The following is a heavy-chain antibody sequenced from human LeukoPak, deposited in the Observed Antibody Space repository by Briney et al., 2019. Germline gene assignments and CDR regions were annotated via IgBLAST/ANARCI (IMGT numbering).Heavy chain of an antibody. J-gene: IGHJ4*01. Sequence: GGSLRLSCAAYGFILSSYWMSSVRQAPGKGLEWVATIRQDGSETHYVDSVKGRFTISRDNAKNSLYLQVNSLRAEDTAVYYCVRGCGRASCPYFFDSWGHGSLVTVSS. CDR3: VRGCGRASCPYFFDS. D-gene: IGHD2-2*01. CDR1: GFILSSYW. CDR2: IRQDGSET. V-gene: IGHV3-7*01.